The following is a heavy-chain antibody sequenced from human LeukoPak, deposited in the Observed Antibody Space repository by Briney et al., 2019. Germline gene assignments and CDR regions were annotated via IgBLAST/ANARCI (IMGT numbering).Heavy chain of an antibody. CDR2: MNPITGNT. CDR1: GDTFTGYY. D-gene: IGHD5-18*01. Sequence: GASVKVSCKASGDTFTGYYMHWVRQAPGQGLEWMGWMNPITGNTGHAQKFQGRVNMTRDTSISTAYMELSSLRSEDTAVYYCARGPPIRGYRYGYDTGYYYSYSMDVWGKGTTVTISS. CDR3: ARGPPIRGYRYGYDTGYYYSYSMDV. J-gene: IGHJ6*03. V-gene: IGHV1-8*02.